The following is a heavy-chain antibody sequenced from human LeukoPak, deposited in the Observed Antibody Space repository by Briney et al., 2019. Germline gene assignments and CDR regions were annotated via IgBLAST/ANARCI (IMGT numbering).Heavy chain of an antibody. J-gene: IGHJ3*02. CDR1: GFTFSSYP. V-gene: IGHV3-48*01. CDR2: ISFGSRTI. CDR3: ARERGYSSSAFEI. D-gene: IGHD5-18*01. Sequence: GVSLRLSCAASGFTFSSYPMNWVRQAPGKGLEWVSYISFGSRTIYYADSVKGRFTISRDNGENALYLQMNSLRVEDTAVYYCARERGYSSSAFEIWGQGTMVTVSS.